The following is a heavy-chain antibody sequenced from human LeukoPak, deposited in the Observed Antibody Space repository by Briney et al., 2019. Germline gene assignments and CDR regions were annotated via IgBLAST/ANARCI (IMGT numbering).Heavy chain of an antibody. J-gene: IGHJ4*02. Sequence: PSQTLSLTCTVSGGSISSGSYYWSWIRQPPGKGLEWIGRIYTSGSTNYNPSLKSRVTISVDTSKNQFSLKLSSVTAADTAVYYCARDRINSGSCREDYWGQGTLVTVSS. CDR3: ARDRINSGSCREDY. CDR2: IYTSGST. V-gene: IGHV4-61*02. D-gene: IGHD1-26*01. CDR1: GGSISSGSYY.